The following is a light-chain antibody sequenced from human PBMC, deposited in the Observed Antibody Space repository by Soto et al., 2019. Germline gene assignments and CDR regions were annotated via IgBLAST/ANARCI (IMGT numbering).Light chain of an antibody. CDR1: QDISNY. CDR3: QQYDNLPIT. Sequence: DIQMTQSPSSLSASVGQSVTITCQASQDISNYLSWYQQTKGKAPKLLIYDASNLETGVPSRFSGSGSGTDFTFTISRLQPEDIATYYCQQYDNLPITFGQGTRLEIK. V-gene: IGKV1-33*01. CDR2: DAS. J-gene: IGKJ5*01.